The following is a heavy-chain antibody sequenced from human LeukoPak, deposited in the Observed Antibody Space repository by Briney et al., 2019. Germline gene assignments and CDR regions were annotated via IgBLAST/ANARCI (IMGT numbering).Heavy chain of an antibody. V-gene: IGHV4-31*03. J-gene: IGHJ4*02. D-gene: IGHD3-3*01. CDR2: IYYSGST. CDR3: ASGQYYDLWSGYYVD. CDR1: GGSISSGGYY. Sequence: PSETLSLTCTVPGGSISSGGYYWSWIRQHPGKGLEWIGYIYYSGSTYYNPSLKSRVTISVDTSKNQFSLKLSSVTAADTAVYYCASGQYYDLWSGYYVDWGQGTLVTVSA.